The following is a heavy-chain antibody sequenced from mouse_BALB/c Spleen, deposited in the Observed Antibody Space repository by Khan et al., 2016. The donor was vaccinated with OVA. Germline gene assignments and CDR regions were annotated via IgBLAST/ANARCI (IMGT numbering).Heavy chain of an antibody. Sequence: EVELVESGGGLVQPGGSRKLSCAASGFTFNNYGMHWVRQAPEEGLEWVAYISGDSNTIYYVDSVKDRFTISRDNPKNTLFLQMTSLMSEDTAMYYCATSYFYGYYFDYWGPGTTLTVS. D-gene: IGHD1-1*01. CDR3: ATSYFYGYYFDY. V-gene: IGHV5-17*02. CDR1: GFTFNNYG. CDR2: ISGDSNTI. J-gene: IGHJ2*01.